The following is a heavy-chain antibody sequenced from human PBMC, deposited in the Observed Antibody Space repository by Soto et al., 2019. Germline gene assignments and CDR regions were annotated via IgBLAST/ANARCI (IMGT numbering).Heavy chain of an antibody. CDR2: IYYTGST. D-gene: IGHD3-10*01. J-gene: IGHJ4*02. CDR1: GGSISSGDYY. CDR3: ARGVVRGVTHFDY. Sequence: SETLSLTCTVSGGSISSGDYYWSWIRQPPGKGLEWIGYIYYTGSTNYNPSLKSRVTMSIDTSKNQFSLKLNSVTAADTAVYYCARGVVRGVTHFDYWGQGTLVTVSS. V-gene: IGHV4-61*08.